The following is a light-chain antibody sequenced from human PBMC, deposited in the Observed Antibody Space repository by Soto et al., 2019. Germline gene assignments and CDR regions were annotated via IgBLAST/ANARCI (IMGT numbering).Light chain of an antibody. Sequence: QPVLTQSPSASASLGASVKLTCTLSRGHSNYAIAWHQQQPEKGPRFLMKLNSDGSHSKGDGIPDRFSGSSSAAARYLTFSTLQSEDEADYYCQTWVTGIHIFGGGTKLTVL. CDR2: LNSDGSH. V-gene: IGLV4-69*01. CDR3: QTWVTGIHI. J-gene: IGLJ2*01. CDR1: RGHSNYA.